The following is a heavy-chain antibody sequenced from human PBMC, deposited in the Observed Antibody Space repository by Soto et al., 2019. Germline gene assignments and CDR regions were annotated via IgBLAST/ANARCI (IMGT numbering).Heavy chain of an antibody. D-gene: IGHD2-2*01. CDR3: AKDARVVPKAALDI. Sequence: PGGSLRLSCAASGFTVSSNYMSWVRQAPGKGLEWVSVIYSGGSTYYADSVKGRFTISRDNSKNTLYLQMNSLRAEDTAVYYCAKDARVVPKAALDIWGQGTMVTVSS. CDR2: IYSGGST. V-gene: IGHV3-53*01. J-gene: IGHJ3*02. CDR1: GFTVSSNY.